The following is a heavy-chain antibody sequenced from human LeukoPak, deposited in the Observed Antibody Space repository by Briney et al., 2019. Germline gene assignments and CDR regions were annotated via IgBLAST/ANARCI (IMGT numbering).Heavy chain of an antibody. V-gene: IGHV3-21*01. Sequence: PGGSLRLSCAASGFTFSSYSMNWVRQAPGKGLEWVSSISSSSSYIYYADSVKGRFTISRDNAKNSLYLQMNSLRVEDTAVYYCARVTAYYYDSSGYFDQWGQGTLVTVSS. J-gene: IGHJ4*02. CDR1: GFTFSSYS. CDR2: ISSSSSYI. CDR3: ARVTAYYYDSSGYFDQ. D-gene: IGHD3-22*01.